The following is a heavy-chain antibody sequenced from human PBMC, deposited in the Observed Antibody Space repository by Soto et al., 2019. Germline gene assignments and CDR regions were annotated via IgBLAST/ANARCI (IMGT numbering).Heavy chain of an antibody. J-gene: IGHJ6*02. CDR2: ISSRSDI. CDR1: GFTFSTYS. Sequence: GGSLRLSCVGSGFTFSTYSINWVRQAPGKGLEWVSSISSRSDIYYADSVKGRFTISRDNAKNSVSLQMNSLRAEDTAVYYCAREYTAWPLAYGMDVWGQGTTVTVSS. V-gene: IGHV3-21*01. D-gene: IGHD2-2*02. CDR3: AREYTAWPLAYGMDV.